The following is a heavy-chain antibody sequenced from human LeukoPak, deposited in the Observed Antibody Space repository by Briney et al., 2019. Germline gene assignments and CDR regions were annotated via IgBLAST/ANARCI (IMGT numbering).Heavy chain of an antibody. Sequence: TSETLSLTCTVSGGSISSSSYYWGWIRQPPGKGLEWIGSIYYSGSTYYNPSLKSRVTISVDTSKNQFSLKLSSVTAADTAVYYCARATSLRYFDWSFDYWGQGTLVTVSS. J-gene: IGHJ4*02. CDR1: GGSISSSSYY. CDR2: IYYSGST. D-gene: IGHD3-9*01. V-gene: IGHV4-39*01. CDR3: ARATSLRYFDWSFDY.